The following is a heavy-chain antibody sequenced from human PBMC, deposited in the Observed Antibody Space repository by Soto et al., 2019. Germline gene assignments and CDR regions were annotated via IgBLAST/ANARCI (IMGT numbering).Heavy chain of an antibody. D-gene: IGHD3-3*01. V-gene: IGHV4-59*13. CDR3: AGWSALTQYYFDS. CDR2: AYYSGTT. J-gene: IGHJ4*01. Sequence: PSETLFLTCAVSGASFSGSYWSWIRQPPGKGLEWIGYAYYSGTTVYNPSLKSRVSISVDTSKKYVSLRLNSVTAADTAVYYCAGWSALTQYYFDSWGHGTLVTVSS. CDR1: GASFSGSY.